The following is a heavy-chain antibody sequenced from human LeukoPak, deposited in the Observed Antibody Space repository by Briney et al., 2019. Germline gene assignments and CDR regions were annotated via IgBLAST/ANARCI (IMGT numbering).Heavy chain of an antibody. J-gene: IGHJ4*02. CDR1: GGSFSGYY. CDR2: INHSGST. D-gene: IGHD7-27*01. Sequence: LETLSLTCAVYGGSFSGYYWSWIRQPPGKGLEWIGEINHSGSTNYNPSLKSRVTISVDTSKNQFSLKLSSVTAADTAVYYCARGAELGIAFDYWGQGTLVTVSS. V-gene: IGHV4-34*01. CDR3: ARGAELGIAFDY.